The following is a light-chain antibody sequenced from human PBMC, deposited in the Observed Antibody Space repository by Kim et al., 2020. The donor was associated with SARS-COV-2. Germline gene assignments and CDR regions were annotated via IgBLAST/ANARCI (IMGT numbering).Light chain of an antibody. Sequence: EIVMTQSPATLSVSPGERATLSCRASQSANSNLAWYQQKPGQAPRLLSYGASSRATGIPARFSGSGSGTEFTLTISSLQSEDFAVYYCQQYNNWPLTFGGGTKVDIK. V-gene: IGKV3-15*01. CDR3: QQYNNWPLT. J-gene: IGKJ4*01. CDR1: QSANSN. CDR2: GAS.